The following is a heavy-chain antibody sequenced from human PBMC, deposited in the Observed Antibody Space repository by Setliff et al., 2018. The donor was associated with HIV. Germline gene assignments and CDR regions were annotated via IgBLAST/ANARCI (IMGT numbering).Heavy chain of an antibody. Sequence: SETLSLTCAVSGGSISSYYWSWIRQPPGKGLEWLGHIYSSGSTNYNPSLKSRVTISVDTSKNQFSLKLYSVTAADTAVYYCARAYFGSGIYYWGQGTLVTVS. V-gene: IGHV4-4*09. D-gene: IGHD3-10*01. CDR1: GGSISSYY. CDR3: ARAYFGSGIYY. CDR2: IYSSGST. J-gene: IGHJ4*02.